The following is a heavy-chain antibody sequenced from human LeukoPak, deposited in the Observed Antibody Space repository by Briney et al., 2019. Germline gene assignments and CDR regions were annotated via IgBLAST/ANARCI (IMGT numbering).Heavy chain of an antibody. V-gene: IGHV4-59*01. D-gene: IGHD3-10*01. Sequence: SGTLSLTCTVSGGSITTYYWSWIRQVAGKGLEWIGNGYYSGSTTYNPSLKSRVTISVDASKNQFSLHLNSVTAADTAMYYCATDRQQGGSGSYWFDPWGQGTLVTVSS. J-gene: IGHJ5*02. CDR3: ATDRQQGGSGSYWFDP. CDR1: GGSITTYY. CDR2: GYYSGST.